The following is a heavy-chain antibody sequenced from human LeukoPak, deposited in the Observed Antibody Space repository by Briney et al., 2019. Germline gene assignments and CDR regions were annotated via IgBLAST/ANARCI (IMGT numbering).Heavy chain of an antibody. CDR2: ISYDGSNK. V-gene: IGHV3-30-3*02. CDR3: AKRTLLWFGEHDAFDI. D-gene: IGHD3-10*01. Sequence: GGSLRFSCATSGFSFNTYDMHWVRQAPGKGLEWVAVISYDGSNKYYADSVKGRFTISRDNSKNTLYLQMNSLRAEDTAVYYCAKRTLLWFGEHDAFDIWGQGTMVTVSS. J-gene: IGHJ3*02. CDR1: GFSFNTYD.